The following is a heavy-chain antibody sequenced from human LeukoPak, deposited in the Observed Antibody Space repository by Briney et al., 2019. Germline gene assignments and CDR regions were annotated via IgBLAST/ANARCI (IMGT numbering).Heavy chain of an antibody. D-gene: IGHD5-18*01. Sequence: ASVKVSCKASGYTFTGYYMHWVRQAPGQGLEWMGWINPNSGGTNYAQKFQGRVTMTRDTSISTACMELSRLRSDDTAVYYCARDNEHSYAQPDVWGKGTTVTVSS. CDR1: GYTFTGYY. J-gene: IGHJ6*04. V-gene: IGHV1-2*02. CDR2: INPNSGGT. CDR3: ARDNEHSYAQPDV.